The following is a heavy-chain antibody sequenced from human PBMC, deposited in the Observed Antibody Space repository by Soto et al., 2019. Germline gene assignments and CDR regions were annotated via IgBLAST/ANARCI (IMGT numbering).Heavy chain of an antibody. CDR2: INPNNDNT. CDR1: GYTFTSYA. D-gene: IGHD1-26*01. Sequence: APVKVSCKASGYTFTSYAMHWVRQAPGQRFEWMGWINPNNDNTKYAQKFQGRVTITRDTSISTAYMELSRLKSDDTAVYYCARGSVGPTTDFDYWGQGTLVTVSS. V-gene: IGHV1-3*01. CDR3: ARGSVGPTTDFDY. J-gene: IGHJ4*02.